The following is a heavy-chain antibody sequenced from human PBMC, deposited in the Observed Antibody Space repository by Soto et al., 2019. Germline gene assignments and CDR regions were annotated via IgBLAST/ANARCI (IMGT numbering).Heavy chain of an antibody. J-gene: IGHJ4*02. V-gene: IGHV1-2*04. D-gene: IGHD3-10*01. Sequence: ASVKVSCKASGYTFTGYYMHWVGQAPGQGLEWMGWINPNSGGTNYAQKFQGWVTMTRDTSISTAYMELSRLRSDDTAVYYCARDLSNYYGSGSYYDYWGQGTLVTVSS. CDR2: INPNSGGT. CDR3: ARDLSNYYGSGSYYDY. CDR1: GYTFTGYY.